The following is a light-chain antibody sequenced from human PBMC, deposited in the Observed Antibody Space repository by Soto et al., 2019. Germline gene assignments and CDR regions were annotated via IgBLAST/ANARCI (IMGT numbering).Light chain of an antibody. CDR1: QNVNKW. CDR2: DAS. J-gene: IGKJ1*01. V-gene: IGKV1-5*01. Sequence: DIQMTKSPSTLSGSVGARVTITCRASQNVNKWLAWFQQNPGKVPKLLIFDASTLQTGVPSRFGGGGSGTEFTLTISGLQPDDFATYYCQQYNSYSPWTFGPGTKVDIK. CDR3: QQYNSYSPWT.